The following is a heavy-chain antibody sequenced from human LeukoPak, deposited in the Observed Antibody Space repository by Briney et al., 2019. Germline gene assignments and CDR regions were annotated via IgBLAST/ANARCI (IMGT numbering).Heavy chain of an antibody. CDR3: ARDAPDIVVVVAARWFDP. Sequence: ASVKVSCKASGYSFTAYELYWLRQAPGQGLEWVGWINPSTGGTISAQQFQGRVTMTRDTSIYTAYLELNRLRSDDTAVYYCARDAPDIVVVVAARWFDPWGQGTLVTVSS. D-gene: IGHD2-15*01. J-gene: IGHJ5*02. CDR2: INPSTGGT. CDR1: GYSFTAYE. V-gene: IGHV1-2*02.